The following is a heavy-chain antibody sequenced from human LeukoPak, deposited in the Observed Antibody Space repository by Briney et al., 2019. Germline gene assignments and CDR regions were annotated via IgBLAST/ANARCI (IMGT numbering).Heavy chain of an antibody. V-gene: IGHV3-30*02. Sequence: GGSLRLSCAASGFTFSSYGMHWVRQAPGKGLEWVAFIRYDGSNKYYADSVKGRFTISRDNSKNTLYLQMNSLRAEDTAVYYCAKGDYYDSSGYSNDAFDIRGQGTMVTVSS. CDR3: AKGDYYDSSGYSNDAFDI. CDR2: IRYDGSNK. CDR1: GFTFSSYG. D-gene: IGHD3-22*01. J-gene: IGHJ3*02.